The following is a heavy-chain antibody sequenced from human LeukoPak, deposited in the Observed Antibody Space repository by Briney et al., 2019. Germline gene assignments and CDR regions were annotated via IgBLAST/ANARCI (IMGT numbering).Heavy chain of an antibody. V-gene: IGHV3-23*01. D-gene: IGHD5-12*01. Sequence: GGSLRLSCAASGFTFSSYAMSWVRQAPGKGLERVSAISGSGGSTYYADSVKGRFTISRDNSKNTLYLQMNSLRAEDTAVYYCAKDGVRRQWLPTGWFDPWGQGTLVTVSS. J-gene: IGHJ5*02. CDR3: AKDGVRRQWLPTGWFDP. CDR2: ISGSGGST. CDR1: GFTFSSYA.